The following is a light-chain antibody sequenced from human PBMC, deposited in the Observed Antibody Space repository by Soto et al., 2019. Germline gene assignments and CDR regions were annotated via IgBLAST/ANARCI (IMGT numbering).Light chain of an antibody. Sequence: QSVLTQPASVSGSPGQSITISCTGTSSDVGAYNYVSWYQQHPGKAPKLMIYDVNNRPSGVSYRFSGSKSGNTASLTLSGLQTEDEADYFCSSYTSSSTVYVFGTGTKVTVL. J-gene: IGLJ1*01. V-gene: IGLV2-14*01. CDR2: DVN. CDR3: SSYTSSSTVYV. CDR1: SSDVGAYNY.